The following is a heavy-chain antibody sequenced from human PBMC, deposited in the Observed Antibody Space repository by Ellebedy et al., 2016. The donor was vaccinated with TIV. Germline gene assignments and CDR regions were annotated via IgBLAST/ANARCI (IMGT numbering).Heavy chain of an antibody. CDR2: IIPMFGTT. CDR1: GGTFSSYA. D-gene: IGHD6-6*01. J-gene: IGHJ3*02. Sequence: ASVKVSCKASGGTFSSYAISWVRQAPGQGLEWMGRIIPMFGTTNYAQKFQGRVTITADESTSTAYMELSSLRSEDTAVYYCARDRNKYSSRGAFDIWGQGTMVTVSS. CDR3: ARDRNKYSSRGAFDI. V-gene: IGHV1-69*13.